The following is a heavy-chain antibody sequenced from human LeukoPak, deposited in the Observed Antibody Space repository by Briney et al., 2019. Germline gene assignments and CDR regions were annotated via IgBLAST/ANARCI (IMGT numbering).Heavy chain of an antibody. CDR2: INPNSGGT. CDR3: ARDQKGCSGYTGNS. V-gene: IGHV1-2*02. D-gene: IGHD5-12*01. Sequence: ASVKVSCKASGYTFTGYYMYWVRQAPGQGLERVGWINPNSGGTNYAQKFQGRVTMTRDTSISTAYVELSRLRSDDTAVYYCARDQKGCSGYTGNSWGQGTLVTVSS. J-gene: IGHJ4*02. CDR1: GYTFTGYY.